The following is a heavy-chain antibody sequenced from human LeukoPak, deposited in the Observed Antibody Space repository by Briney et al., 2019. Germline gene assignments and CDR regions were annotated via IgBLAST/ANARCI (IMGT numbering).Heavy chain of an antibody. CDR3: ARGRFHYDTSGYYRGYFDR. J-gene: IGHJ5*02. D-gene: IGHD3-22*01. V-gene: IGHV1-2*02. Sequence: GASVKVSCKASGYIFTDYYIHWVRQAPGQGREWMGWIYSYSATPHFARKFRARVPMTRDTSITTAYMEVSWLRSEETAVYYCARGRFHYDTSGYYRGYFDRWGQRTLVTVSS. CDR1: GYIFTDYY. CDR2: IYSYSATP.